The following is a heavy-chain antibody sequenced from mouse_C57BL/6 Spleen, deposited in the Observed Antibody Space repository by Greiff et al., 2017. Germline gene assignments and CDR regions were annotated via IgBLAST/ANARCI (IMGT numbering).Heavy chain of an antibody. CDR2: IYPGSGNT. CDR1: GYTFTDYY. Sequence: QVHVKQSGAELVRPGASVKLSCKASGYTFTDYYINWVKQRPGQGLEWIARIYPGSGNTYYNEKFKGKATLTTEKSSSTAYMQLSSLTSEDSAVYFCAREEYSYAMDYWGQGTSVTVSS. J-gene: IGHJ4*01. D-gene: IGHD5-1*01. V-gene: IGHV1-76*01. CDR3: AREEYSYAMDY.